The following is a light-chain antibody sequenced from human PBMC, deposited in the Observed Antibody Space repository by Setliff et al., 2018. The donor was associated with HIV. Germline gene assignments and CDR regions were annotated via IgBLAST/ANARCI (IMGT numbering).Light chain of an antibody. CDR1: SSDVGSYNL. CDR2: DVS. V-gene: IGLV2-11*01. J-gene: IGLJ1*01. CDR3: CSYAGSYTYV. Sequence: QSVLTQPASVSGSPGQSITISCTGTSSDVGSYNLVSWYQQHPGKAPKLMIYDVSKRPSGVPDRFSGSKSGDTASLTISGLQAEDEADYYCCSYAGSYTYVFGTGTKV.